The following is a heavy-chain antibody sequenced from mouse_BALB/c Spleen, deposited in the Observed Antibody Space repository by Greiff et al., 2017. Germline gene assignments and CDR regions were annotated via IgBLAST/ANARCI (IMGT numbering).Heavy chain of an antibody. CDR1: GFTFSNYW. V-gene: IGHV6-6*02. J-gene: IGHJ4*01. Sequence: EVKLQESGGGLVQPGGSMKLSCVASGFTFSNYWMNWVRQSPEKGLEWVAEIRLKSNNYATHYAESVKGRFTISRDDSKSSVYLQMNNLRAEDTGIYYCTRIDGYPFYAMDYWGQGTSVTVSS. CDR3: TRIDGYPFYAMDY. CDR2: IRLKSNNYAT. D-gene: IGHD2-3*01.